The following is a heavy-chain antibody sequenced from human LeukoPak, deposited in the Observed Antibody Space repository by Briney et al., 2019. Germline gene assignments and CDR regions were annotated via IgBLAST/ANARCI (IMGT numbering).Heavy chain of an antibody. V-gene: IGHV1-69*04. CDR3: ASLLDSDIVVVAYGMDV. J-gene: IGHJ6*02. CDR2: IIPILGIA. Sequence: GASVKVSCKASGGTFSSYAISWVRQAPGQGLEWMGRIIPILGIANYAQKFQGRVTITADKSTSTAYMELSSPRSEDTAVYYCASLLDSDIVVVAYGMDVWGQGTTVTVSS. D-gene: IGHD2-15*01. CDR1: GGTFSSYA.